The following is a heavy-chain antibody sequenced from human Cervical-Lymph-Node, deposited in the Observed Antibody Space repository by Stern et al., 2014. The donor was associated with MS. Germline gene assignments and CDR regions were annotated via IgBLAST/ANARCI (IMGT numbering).Heavy chain of an antibody. CDR1: GYTFTGYY. CDR3: ARGPIYSSGYHYINY. V-gene: IGHV1-2*06. CDR2: FNPDSGAT. D-gene: IGHD6-19*01. J-gene: IGHJ4*02. Sequence: QVQLVQSGAEVKKPGASVKVSCKASGYTFTGYYIHLVRQAPVQGLEWMGRFNPDSGATISAEKFEGRVTMTGDTSISTASMELTSLRPDDAAMYYCARGPIYSSGYHYINYWGQGTLVTVSS.